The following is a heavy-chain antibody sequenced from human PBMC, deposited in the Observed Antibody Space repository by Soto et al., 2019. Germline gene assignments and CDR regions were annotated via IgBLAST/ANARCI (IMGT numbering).Heavy chain of an antibody. J-gene: IGHJ4*02. D-gene: IGHD1-26*01. V-gene: IGHV4-39*01. CDR2: IYHGGNT. CDR3: AIQEYYRGSWDYFDF. Sequence: SETLSLTCAVSGGSISSSNSYWGWIRQPPGKGLEWIGSIYHGGNTYYNPSLESRVTISVDTSRNQFSLRLSSVTAADTAAYYCAIQEYYRGSWDYFDFWGPGTLVTVS. CDR1: GGSISSSNSY.